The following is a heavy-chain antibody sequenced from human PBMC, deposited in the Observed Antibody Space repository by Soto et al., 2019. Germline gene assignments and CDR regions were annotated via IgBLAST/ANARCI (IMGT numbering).Heavy chain of an antibody. Sequence: XLGKVSCKASVYKFTSYGISWVRQDPGQGLEWMGWISAYNGNTNYAQKLQGRVTMTTGTSTSTAYMELRSLKSDDTAVYYCARDPYYDFWSRHYPGPYYYYGMDVWGQGTTVTGSS. CDR1: VYKFTSYG. CDR2: ISAYNGNT. V-gene: IGHV1-18*01. J-gene: IGHJ6*02. CDR3: ARDPYYDFWSRHYPGPYYYYGMDV. D-gene: IGHD3-3*01.